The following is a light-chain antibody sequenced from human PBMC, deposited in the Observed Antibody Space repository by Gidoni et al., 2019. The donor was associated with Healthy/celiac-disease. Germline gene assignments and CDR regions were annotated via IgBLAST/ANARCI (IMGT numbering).Light chain of an antibody. CDR1: QGISSY. CDR2: AAS. V-gene: IGKV1-8*01. Sequence: IRMTQSPSSFSASTGDRVTITCRASQGISSYLAWYQQKPGKAPKLLIYAASTLQSGVPSRFSGSGSGTDFTLTISCLQSEDFATYYCQQYYSYPRTFGQXTKVEIK. CDR3: QQYYSYPRT. J-gene: IGKJ1*01.